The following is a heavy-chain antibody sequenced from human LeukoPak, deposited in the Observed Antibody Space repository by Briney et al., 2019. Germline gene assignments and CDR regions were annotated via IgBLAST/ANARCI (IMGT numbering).Heavy chain of an antibody. J-gene: IGHJ2*01. CDR1: GGTFSSYA. Sequence: SVKVSCKASGGTFSSYAISWVRQAPGQGLEWMGGIIPIFGTANYAQKFQGRVTIIADESTSTAYMELSSLRSEDTAVYYCARATTVVTPPFGRYFDLWGRGTLVTVSS. CDR2: IIPIFGTA. CDR3: ARATTVVTPPFGRYFDL. V-gene: IGHV1-69*01. D-gene: IGHD4-23*01.